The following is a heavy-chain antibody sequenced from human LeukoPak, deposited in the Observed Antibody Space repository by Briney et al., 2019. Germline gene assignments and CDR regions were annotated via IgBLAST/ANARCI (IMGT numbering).Heavy chain of an antibody. D-gene: IGHD3-3*01. J-gene: IGHJ4*02. V-gene: IGHV3-23*01. CDR3: AKVAAYDFWSGYVFGRTY. CDR1: GFTFSSYA. CDR2: ISGNGGST. Sequence: PGGSLRLSCAASGFTFSSYAMSWVRQAPGKGLEWVSAISGNGGSTYYADSVKGRFTISRDNSKNTLYLQMNSLRAEDTAVYYCAKVAAYDFWSGYVFGRTYWGQGTLVTVCS.